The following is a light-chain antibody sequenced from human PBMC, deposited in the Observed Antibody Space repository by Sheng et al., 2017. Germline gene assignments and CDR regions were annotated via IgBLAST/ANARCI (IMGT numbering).Light chain of an antibody. CDR3: QQATSFPLT. Sequence: DIQMTQSPSSVSASVGDRVTITCRASQGIGSWLAWYQQKPGNAPKLLIYVASSLQSGVPSRFSGSESGIDFTLTISSLQPEDFATYYCQQATSFPLTFGQGTRLEIK. CDR2: VAS. V-gene: IGKV1-12*01. CDR1: QGIGSW. J-gene: IGKJ5*01.